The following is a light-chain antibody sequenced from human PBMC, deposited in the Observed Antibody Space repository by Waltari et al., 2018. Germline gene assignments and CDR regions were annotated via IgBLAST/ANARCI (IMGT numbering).Light chain of an antibody. J-gene: IGLJ3*02. CDR1: GSNIGAGYD. CDR3: QSYDTSLSVV. Sequence: QSVLTQPPSVSGAPGQRVTISCTGSGSNIGAGYDVHWYQQLPRAAPKLLIYGCSTRPLGVPDRFFGSTSGPSASLAITGLQAEDEADYYCQSYDTSLSVVFGGGTKLTVL. V-gene: IGLV1-40*01. CDR2: GCS.